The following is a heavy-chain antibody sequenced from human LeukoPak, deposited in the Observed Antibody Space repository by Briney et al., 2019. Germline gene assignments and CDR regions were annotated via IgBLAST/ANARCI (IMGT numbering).Heavy chain of an antibody. J-gene: IGHJ4*02. Sequence: PGGSLRLSCAASGFSFDDYDMSWVRQAPGKGLVWVSRINSDGSKTNYADSVKGRFTISRDNAKNTLYLQMNSLRAEDTAVYYCARVWYCGGDCYFGPNDYWGQGTLVTVSS. V-gene: IGHV3-74*01. CDR1: GFSFDDYD. D-gene: IGHD2-21*02. CDR3: ARVWYCGGDCYFGPNDY. CDR2: INSDGSKT.